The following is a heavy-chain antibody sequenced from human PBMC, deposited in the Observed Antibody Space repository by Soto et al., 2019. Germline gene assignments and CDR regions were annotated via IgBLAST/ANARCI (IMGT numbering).Heavy chain of an antibody. CDR2: FDPEDGET. V-gene: IGHV1-24*01. CDR1: GYTLTELS. CDR3: ATDRARLRNRRAFDY. Sequence: VASVKVSCKVSGYTLTELSMHWVRQAPGKGLEWMGGFDPEDGETIYAQKFQGRVTMTEDTSTDTAYMELSSLRSEDTAVYYCATDRARLRNRRAFDYWGQGTLVTVSS. J-gene: IGHJ4*02. D-gene: IGHD4-17*01.